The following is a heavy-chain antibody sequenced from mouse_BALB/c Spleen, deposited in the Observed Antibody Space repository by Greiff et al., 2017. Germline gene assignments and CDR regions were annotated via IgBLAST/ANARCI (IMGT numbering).Heavy chain of an antibody. D-gene: IGHD1-2*01. CDR1: GYSITSGYY. J-gene: IGHJ2*01. CDR3: ARGDGLDY. Sequence: LVESGPGLVKPSQSLSLTCSVTGYSITSGYYWNWIRQFPGNKLEWMGYISYDGSNNYNPSLKNRISITRDTSKNQFFLKLNSVTTEDTATFYCARGDGLDYWGQGTTLTVSS. V-gene: IGHV3-6*02. CDR2: ISYDGSN.